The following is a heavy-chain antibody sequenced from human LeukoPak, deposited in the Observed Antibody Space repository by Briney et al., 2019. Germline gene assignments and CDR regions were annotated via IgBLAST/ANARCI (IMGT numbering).Heavy chain of an antibody. V-gene: IGHV1-18*01. J-gene: IGHJ4*02. CDR3: ARMYSSGWLGMEIDY. D-gene: IGHD6-19*01. Sequence: ASVKVPCKASGYTFTSYGISWVRQAPGQGLEWMGWISAYNGNTNYAQKLQGRVTMTTDTSTSTAYMELRSLRSDDTAVYYCARMYSSGWLGMEIDYWGQGTLVTVSS. CDR2: ISAYNGNT. CDR1: GYTFTSYG.